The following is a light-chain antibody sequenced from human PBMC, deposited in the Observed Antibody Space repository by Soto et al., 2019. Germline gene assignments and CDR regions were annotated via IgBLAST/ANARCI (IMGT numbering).Light chain of an antibody. V-gene: IGLV1-44*01. J-gene: IGLJ3*02. CDR3: AAWDDSLNARGV. Sequence: QSVLTQPPSASGTPGQRITISCSGSRSNIGSNAVSWYQQLPGTAPKLLIYNDNQRPSGVPDRFSASKSGTSASLASSGLQSEDESDYYCAAWDDSLNARGVFGGGTKLTVL. CDR1: RSNIGSNA. CDR2: NDN.